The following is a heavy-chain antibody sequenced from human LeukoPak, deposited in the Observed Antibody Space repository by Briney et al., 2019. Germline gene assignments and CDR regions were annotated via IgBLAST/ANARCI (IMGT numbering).Heavy chain of an antibody. Sequence: GGSLRLSCSASGFTFSSYAMSWVRQAPGKGLEWVSVICSGGSTSYADSVKGRFTISRDKSKNTLYLQMNSLRAEDTAVYYCARDRAGSSSWYEGWFDPWGQGTLVTVSS. CDR1: GFTFSSYA. V-gene: IGHV3-23*01. CDR3: ARDRAGSSSWYEGWFDP. CDR2: ICSGGST. J-gene: IGHJ5*02. D-gene: IGHD6-13*01.